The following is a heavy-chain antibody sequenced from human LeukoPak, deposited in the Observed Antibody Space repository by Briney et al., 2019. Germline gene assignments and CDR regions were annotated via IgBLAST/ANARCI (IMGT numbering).Heavy chain of an antibody. CDR1: GFTFSSYA. Sequence: PGRSLRLSCAASGFTFSSYAMHWVRQAPGKGLEWVAVISYDGSNKYYADSVKGRFTISRDNSKNTLYLQMNSLRAEDTAVYYCARDLTRYFDWLLASPWGQGTLVTVSS. CDR2: ISYDGSNK. J-gene: IGHJ5*02. V-gene: IGHV3-30-3*01. D-gene: IGHD3-9*01. CDR3: ARDLTRYFDWLLASP.